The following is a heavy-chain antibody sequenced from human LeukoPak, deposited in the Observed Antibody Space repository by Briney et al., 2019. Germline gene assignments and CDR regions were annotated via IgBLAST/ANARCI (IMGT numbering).Heavy chain of an antibody. CDR2: IDHGCTT. V-gene: IGHV4-34*01. J-gene: IGHJ4*02. D-gene: IGHD3-16*01. Sequence: SETLSLTCAVSGGSFTGFCWNWVRQTPEKGLEWIGEIDHGCTTNYNPSLKSRLTISVDTPKTQFALHPTSVTAADTAVYYCARARKTFGVVVSPSNYFDQWGQGTLVAVSS. CDR3: ARARKTFGVVVSPSNYFDQ. CDR1: GGSFTGFC.